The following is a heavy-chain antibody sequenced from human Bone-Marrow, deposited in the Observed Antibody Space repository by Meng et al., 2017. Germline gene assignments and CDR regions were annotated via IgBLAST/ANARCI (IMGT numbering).Heavy chain of an antibody. CDR3: ARRYSYGARRNFDY. V-gene: IGHV1-8*01. J-gene: IGHJ4*02. Sequence: QVQGVQSGAEVQKPGASLKVSCKASGYTFTSYDINWVRQATGQGLEWMGWMNPNSGNTGYAQKFQGRVNMTRNASISTAYMELSSLRSEDTAVYYCARRYSYGARRNFDYWGQGTLVTVSS. CDR1: GYTFTSYD. D-gene: IGHD5-18*01. CDR2: MNPNSGNT.